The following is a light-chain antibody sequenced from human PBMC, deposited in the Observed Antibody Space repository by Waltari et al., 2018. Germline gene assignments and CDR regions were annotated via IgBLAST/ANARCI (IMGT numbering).Light chain of an antibody. CDR3: QTWGTGWV. J-gene: IGLJ3*02. Sequence: QLVLTQSPPASASLGASVKLTCTLSSGRSNYPLAWHQQQPGKGPRFLMKINSDGSHNKGDGIPDRFSGSTSGAERYLTISSLQSEDEAAYYCQTWGTGWVFGGGTKLTVL. CDR2: INSDGSH. V-gene: IGLV4-69*01. CDR1: SGRSNYP.